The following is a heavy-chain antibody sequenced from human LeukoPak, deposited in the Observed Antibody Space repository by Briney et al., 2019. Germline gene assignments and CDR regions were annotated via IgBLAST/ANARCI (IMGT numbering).Heavy chain of an antibody. J-gene: IGHJ5*01. D-gene: IGHD6-25*01. CDR2: INHRGST. Sequence: PSETLSLTCAVYGGSFSGYYWSWVRQPPGKGLEWIGEINHRGSTNYNPSLTGRVTISVDTSKNQFSLELSSVTAADTAVYYCARGSGFDPWGQGTLVTVSS. CDR1: GGSFSGYY. CDR3: ARGSGFDP. V-gene: IGHV4-34*01.